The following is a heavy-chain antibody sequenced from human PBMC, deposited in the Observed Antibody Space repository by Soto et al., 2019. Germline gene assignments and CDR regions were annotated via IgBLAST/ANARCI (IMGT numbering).Heavy chain of an antibody. CDR3: AAERPPYYYASGSFYRRWWLDP. D-gene: IGHD3-10*01. Sequence: QMRLVQSGPEVKMPGTSVRLSCTASGFSFSNSAVHWVRQARGEGLEWIGGVVVGSADTSYAEKFQGRVSITRDMPTNTAYLELSSLRSGDTALYYCAAERPPYYYASGSFYRRWWLDPWGQGTLVTVSA. V-gene: IGHV1-58*01. CDR2: VVVGSADT. J-gene: IGHJ5*02. CDR1: GFSFSNSA.